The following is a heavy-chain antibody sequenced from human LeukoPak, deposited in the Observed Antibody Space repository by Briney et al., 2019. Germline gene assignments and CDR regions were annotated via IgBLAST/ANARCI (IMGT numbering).Heavy chain of an antibody. D-gene: IGHD4-23*01. CDR2: IYPGDSDT. V-gene: IGHV5-51*01. Sequence: GESLQISCQGSGSTFTSYWIGWVRQVPGRGLEWMGIIYPGDSDTRYSPSFQGQVTISADKSISTAYLQWSSLKASDTAMYYCARQAGYGGNYYYYGMDVWGQGTTVTVSS. CDR3: ARQAGYGGNYYYYGMDV. J-gene: IGHJ6*02. CDR1: GSTFTSYW.